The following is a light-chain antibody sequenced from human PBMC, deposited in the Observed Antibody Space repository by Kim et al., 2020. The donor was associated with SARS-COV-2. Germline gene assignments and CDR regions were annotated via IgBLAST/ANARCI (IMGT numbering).Light chain of an antibody. Sequence: SASVGDTVTITGRASQGVGSSLAWYQQKPGKAPKLLIYGASTLQCGVPSRFSGSASGTDFTLTISSLQPEDFATYACQQLHISPYSLGQGTKLEIK. V-gene: IGKV1-9*01. CDR2: GAS. J-gene: IGKJ2*01. CDR1: QGVGSS. CDR3: QQLHISPYS.